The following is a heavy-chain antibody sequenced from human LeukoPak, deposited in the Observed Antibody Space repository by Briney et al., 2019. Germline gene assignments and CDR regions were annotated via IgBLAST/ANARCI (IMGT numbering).Heavy chain of an antibody. CDR2: IIPIFGTA. J-gene: IGHJ4*02. CDR1: GGTFSSYA. CDR3: ARGDWRMATIAY. Sequence: ASVTVSCTASGGTFSSYAISWVRQAPGQGLEWMGGIIPIFGTANYAQKFQGRVTMTRNTSISTAYMELSSLRSEDTAVYYCARGDWRMATIAYWGQGTLVTVSS. V-gene: IGHV1-69*05. D-gene: IGHD5-24*01.